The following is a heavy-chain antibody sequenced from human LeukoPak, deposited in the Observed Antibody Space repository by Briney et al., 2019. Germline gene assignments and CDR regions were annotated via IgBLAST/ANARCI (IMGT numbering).Heavy chain of an antibody. J-gene: IGHJ3*02. V-gene: IGHV3-33*08. CDR3: ARDYYDSSGQLHAGAHAFDI. CDR1: GFTFSSYS. Sequence: GSLRLSCAASGFTFSSYSMNWVRQAPGKGLEWVAIIWYDGINKYCADSVKGRFTISRDNSKNTLYLQMNSLRAEDTAVYYCARDYYDSSGQLHAGAHAFDIWGQGTMVTVSS. D-gene: IGHD3-22*01. CDR2: IWYDGINK.